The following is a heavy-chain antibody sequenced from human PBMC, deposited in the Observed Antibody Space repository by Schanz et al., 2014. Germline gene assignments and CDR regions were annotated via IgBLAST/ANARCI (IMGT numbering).Heavy chain of an antibody. CDR3: ARDGGRDGYNLAFDV. V-gene: IGHV3-53*01. D-gene: IGHD5-12*01. Sequence: EVQLVESGGGLVQPGGSLRLSCAASGFTVSSNYMSWVRQAPGKGLEWVSLISGRGDSTHYADSVKGRFTISRDNSRKTLSLQMSSLRAEDTAVYFCARDGGRDGYNLAFDVWGQGTLVTVSS. CDR2: ISGRGDST. J-gene: IGHJ3*01. CDR1: GFTVSSNY.